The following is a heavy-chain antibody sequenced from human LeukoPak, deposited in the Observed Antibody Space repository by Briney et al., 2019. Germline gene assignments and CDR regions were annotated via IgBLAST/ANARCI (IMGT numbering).Heavy chain of an antibody. CDR3: AKELTGGSSWEYYYYYYGMDV. D-gene: IGHD6-13*01. V-gene: IGHV3-30*18. CDR2: ISYDGSNK. CDR1: GFTFSSYL. J-gene: IGHJ6*02. Sequence: GGSLRHSCAASGFTFSSYLMNWVRQAPSKGLEWVAVISYDGSNKYYADSVKGRFTISRDNSKNTLYLQMNSLRAEDTAVYYCAKELTGGSSWEYYYYYYGMDVWGQGTTVTVSS.